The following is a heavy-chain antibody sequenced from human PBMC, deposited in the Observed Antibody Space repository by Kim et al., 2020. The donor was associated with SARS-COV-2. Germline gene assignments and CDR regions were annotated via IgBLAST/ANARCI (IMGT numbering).Heavy chain of an antibody. CDR1: GGSMTDYY. J-gene: IGHJ4*02. V-gene: IGHV4-59*08. D-gene: IGHD3-10*01. CDR2: VSYSGST. Sequence: SETLSLTCTVSGGSMTDYYWGCIRQSPGKGLEWLGYVSYSGSTHYNPSLKSPLTISVDTSKYQFSLRLSSVTAADTAMYYCSRSSSGSRSFDYWGQGTLVTVSS. CDR3: SRSSSGSRSFDY.